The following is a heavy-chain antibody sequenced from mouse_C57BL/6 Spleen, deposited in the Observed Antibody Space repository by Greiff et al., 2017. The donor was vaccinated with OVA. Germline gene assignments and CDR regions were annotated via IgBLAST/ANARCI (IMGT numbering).Heavy chain of an antibody. D-gene: IGHD1-1*01. CDR3: TREVATGYWYFDV. CDR1: GYTFTDYE. V-gene: IGHV1-15*01. J-gene: IGHJ1*03. CDR2: IDPETGGT. Sequence: QVQLQQSGAELVRPGASVTLSCKASGYTFTDYEMHWVKQTPVHGLEWIGAIDPETGGTAYNQKFKGKAILTADKSSSTAYMELRSLTSEDSAVYYCTREVATGYWYFDVWGTGTTVTVSS.